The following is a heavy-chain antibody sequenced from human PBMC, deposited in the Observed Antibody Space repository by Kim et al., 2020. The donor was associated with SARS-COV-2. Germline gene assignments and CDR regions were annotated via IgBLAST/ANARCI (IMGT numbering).Heavy chain of an antibody. CDR2: INTNTGNP. CDR1: GYTFTSYA. J-gene: IGHJ4*02. D-gene: IGHD6-19*01. CDR3: ARDFSPAVAQYYFDY. Sequence: ASVKVSCKASGYTFTSYAMNWVRQAPGQGLEWMGWINTNTGNPTYAQGFTGRFVFSLDTSVSTAYLQISSLKAEDTAVYYCARDFSPAVAQYYFDYWGQGTLVTVSS. V-gene: IGHV7-4-1*02.